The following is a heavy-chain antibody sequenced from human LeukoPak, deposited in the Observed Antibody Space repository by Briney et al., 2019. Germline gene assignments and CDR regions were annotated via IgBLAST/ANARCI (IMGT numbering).Heavy chain of an antibody. Sequence: GGSLRLSCAASGFIFSSNWMHWVRQAPGKGLVWVSHINRDGSTTYYADSVKGRFTISRDNAKNTLYLQMNSLRAEDTAVYYCAMDAAVKDSWGQGTLVTVSS. CDR2: INRDGSTT. J-gene: IGHJ4*02. D-gene: IGHD4-17*01. CDR3: AMDAAVKDS. V-gene: IGHV3-74*01. CDR1: GFIFSSNW.